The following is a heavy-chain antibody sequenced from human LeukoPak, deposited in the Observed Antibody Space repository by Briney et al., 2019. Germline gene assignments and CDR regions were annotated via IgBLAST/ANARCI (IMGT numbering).Heavy chain of an antibody. V-gene: IGHV4-34*01. D-gene: IGHD4-17*01. CDR1: GGSFNDYY. CDR3: ARGDYGDYSFYWYFDL. Sequence: SETLSLTCAVYGGSFNDYYWSWIRQPPGKGLEWIGEINHSGSTNYNPSLKSRVTISVDTSKNHFSLKLSSVTAADTAVYYCARGDYGDYSFYWYFDLWGRGTLVTVSS. J-gene: IGHJ2*01. CDR2: INHSGST.